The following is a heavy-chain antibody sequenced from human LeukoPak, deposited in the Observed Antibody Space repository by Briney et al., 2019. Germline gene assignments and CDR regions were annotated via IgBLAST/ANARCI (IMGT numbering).Heavy chain of an antibody. CDR2: ISYDGSNK. Sequence: GGSLRLSCAASGFTFSSYAMHWVRQAPGKGLEWVAVISYDGSNKYYADSVKGRFTISRDNSKNTLYLQMNSLRAGDTAVYYCTRGAAGFDYWGQGTLVTVSS. D-gene: IGHD6-13*01. V-gene: IGHV3-30-3*01. CDR1: GFTFSSYA. CDR3: TRGAAGFDY. J-gene: IGHJ4*02.